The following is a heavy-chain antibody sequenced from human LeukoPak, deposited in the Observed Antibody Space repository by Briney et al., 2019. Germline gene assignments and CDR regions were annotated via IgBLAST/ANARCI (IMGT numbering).Heavy chain of an antibody. CDR1: GFTFSDYY. Sequence: GGSLRLSCAASGFTFSDYYMSWIRQAPGKGLEWASYISSSGSTIYYADSVKGRFTISRDNAKNSLYLQMNSLRAEDTAVYYCARDYVQYYDSSGYPVRPDAFDIWGQGTMVTVSS. J-gene: IGHJ3*02. D-gene: IGHD3-22*01. CDR2: ISSSGSTI. CDR3: ARDYVQYYDSSGYPVRPDAFDI. V-gene: IGHV3-11*01.